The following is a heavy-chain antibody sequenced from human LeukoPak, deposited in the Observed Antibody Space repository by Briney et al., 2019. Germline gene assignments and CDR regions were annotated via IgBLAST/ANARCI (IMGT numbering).Heavy chain of an antibody. CDR3: ARGSCANGVCHFDY. D-gene: IGHD2-8*01. CDR2: TYYRSKWYN. J-gene: IGHJ4*02. CDR1: GDSVSSNSAA. V-gene: IGHV6-1*01. Sequence: SQTPSLTCVISGDSVSSNSAAWDWIRQSPSRGLEWLGRTYYRSKWYNGYAVSVKSRITVSPDTSKNQFSLQLTSVTPEDTAVYYCARGSCANGVCHFDYWGQGTLVTVSS.